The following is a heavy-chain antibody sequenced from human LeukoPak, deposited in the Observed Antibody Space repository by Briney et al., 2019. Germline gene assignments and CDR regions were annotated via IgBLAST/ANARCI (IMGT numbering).Heavy chain of an antibody. J-gene: IGHJ3*01. Sequence: GGSLRLSCAASGFTFSSYWMSWVRQAPGKGLEWVASSSDDGGSAYYADSVKGRFTISRDNSKNTLYVQMDNLRDDDTAVYYCAKDAPLYDSSGDPDHAFDFWGRGTMVAVSS. D-gene: IGHD3-22*01. CDR2: SSDDGGSA. CDR1: GFTFSSYW. CDR3: AKDAPLYDSSGDPDHAFDF. V-gene: IGHV3-23*01.